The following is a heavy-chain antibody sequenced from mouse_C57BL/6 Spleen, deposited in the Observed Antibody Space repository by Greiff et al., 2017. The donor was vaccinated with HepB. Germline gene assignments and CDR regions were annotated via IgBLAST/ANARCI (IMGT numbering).Heavy chain of an antibody. CDR2: ISSGGDYI. CDR3: TRGGKDYAMDY. Sequence: EVMLVESGEGLVKPGGSLKLSCAASGFTFSSYAMSWVRQTPEKRLEWVAYISSGGDYIYYADTVKGRFTISRDNARNTLYLQMSSLKSEDTAMYYCTRGGKDYAMDYWGQGTSVTVSS. D-gene: IGHD1-1*02. J-gene: IGHJ4*01. V-gene: IGHV5-9-1*02. CDR1: GFTFSSYA.